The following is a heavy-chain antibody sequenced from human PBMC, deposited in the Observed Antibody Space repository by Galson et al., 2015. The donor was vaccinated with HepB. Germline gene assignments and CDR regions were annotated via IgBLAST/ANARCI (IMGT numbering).Heavy chain of an antibody. D-gene: IGHD3-22*01. J-gene: IGHJ4*02. V-gene: IGHV3-23*01. Sequence: SLRLSCAASGFTFGSYAMNWVRQAPGEGLEWVSLISRSGGSTYYADSVKGRFTISRDNSKNTLFLQMNSLRAADTAVYYCAKGRHYSDNSGGDYFDYWGQGTLVTVSS. CDR2: ISRSGGST. CDR3: AKGRHYSDNSGGDYFDY. CDR1: GFTFGSYA.